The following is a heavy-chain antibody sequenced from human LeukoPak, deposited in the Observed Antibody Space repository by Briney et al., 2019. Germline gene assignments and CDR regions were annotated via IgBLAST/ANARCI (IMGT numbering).Heavy chain of an antibody. J-gene: IGHJ4*02. CDR2: TSYDGNYK. CDR3: ARERTQYGSGSYYSPFDN. Sequence: GGSLRLSCAAPGFTISHYGLHWVRQAPGEGLEWVAFTSYDGNYKDYADSVRGRITISRDNSKNTLYLQMSSLRPEDTAVYYCARERTQYGSGSYYSPFDNWGQGTLVTVSS. CDR1: GFTISHYG. V-gene: IGHV3-30-3*01. D-gene: IGHD3-10*01.